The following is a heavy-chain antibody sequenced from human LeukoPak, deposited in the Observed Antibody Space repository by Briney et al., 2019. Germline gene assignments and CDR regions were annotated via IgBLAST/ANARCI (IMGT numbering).Heavy chain of an antibody. CDR2: IRSNGATA. V-gene: IGHV3-23*01. CDR3: ARGQEFDDGVFDS. J-gene: IGHJ4*02. CDR1: GFXFSSFA. D-gene: IGHD1-1*01. Sequence: GGSLRLSCGASGFXFSSFAITWVRQAPGKGLEWVPTIRSNGATAYNADSVKGRFTISRDNSKNTVYLQMNSLRVEDTAIYYCARGQEFDDGVFDSWGQGTLVTVSS.